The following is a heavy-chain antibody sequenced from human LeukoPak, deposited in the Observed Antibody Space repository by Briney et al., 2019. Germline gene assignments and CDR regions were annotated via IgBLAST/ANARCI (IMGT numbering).Heavy chain of an antibody. V-gene: IGHV2-5*02. Sequence: ESGPTLVKPTQTLTLTCTFSGLSLSTSGVGVGWIRQSPGKALEWLALIYWDDDKRYSPSLKSRLTITKDTFKNQVVFTMTNMDPVDTATYYCARRSHIAAAGTRSYWYFDLWGRGTLVTVSS. CDR1: GLSLSTSGVG. CDR2: IYWDDDK. J-gene: IGHJ2*01. CDR3: ARRSHIAAAGTRSYWYFDL. D-gene: IGHD6-13*01.